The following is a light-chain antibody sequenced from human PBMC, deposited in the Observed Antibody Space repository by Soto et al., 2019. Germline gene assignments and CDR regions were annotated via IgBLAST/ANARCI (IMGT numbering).Light chain of an antibody. CDR1: QSSSTW. CDR3: QQYNSYPRT. Sequence: DIQMTQSPSTLSASVGDRVTITCRASQSSSTWLAWYQQKPGKAPTLLIYHASSLASGVPSRFSGSGSGTEFTLTISSLQPDDFATYHCQQYNSYPRTFGQGTKVEIK. V-gene: IGKV1-5*01. J-gene: IGKJ1*01. CDR2: HAS.